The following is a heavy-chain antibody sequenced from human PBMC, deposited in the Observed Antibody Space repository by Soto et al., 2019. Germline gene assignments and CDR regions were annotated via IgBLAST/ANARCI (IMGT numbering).Heavy chain of an antibody. Sequence: QVQLVESGGRVVQPGRSLRLSCAASGFMFNRYAIHWVRQIPGKGLEWVAVISKDGSVQYYADSVRGRFFISRDKSKDTVYLEMNSLRVEDTALFFCARSRSGAVPDSFGYWGQVTPVTVSS. V-gene: IGHV3-30-3*01. J-gene: IGHJ4*02. CDR1: GFMFNRYA. D-gene: IGHD3-3*01. CDR2: ISKDGSVQ. CDR3: ARSRSGAVPDSFGY.